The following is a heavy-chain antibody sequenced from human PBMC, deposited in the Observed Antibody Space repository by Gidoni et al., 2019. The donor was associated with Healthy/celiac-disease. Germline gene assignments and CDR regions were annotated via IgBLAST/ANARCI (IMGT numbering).Heavy chain of an antibody. CDR1: GFTFSSSA. Sequence: QVQLVESGGGVVQPGRSLRLSCAASGFTFSSSAMHWVRQAPGKGLEWVAVISYDGSNKYYADSVKGRFTISRDNSKNTLYLQMNSLRAEDTAVYYCARDLRGVPGLDSSGYYPDYWGQGTLVTVSS. D-gene: IGHD3-22*01. CDR3: ARDLRGVPGLDSSGYYPDY. CDR2: ISYDGSNK. V-gene: IGHV3-30-3*01. J-gene: IGHJ4*02.